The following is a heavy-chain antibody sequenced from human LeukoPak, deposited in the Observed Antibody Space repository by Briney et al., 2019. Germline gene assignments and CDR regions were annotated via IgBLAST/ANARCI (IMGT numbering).Heavy chain of an antibody. CDR2: ISGSGGNT. V-gene: IGHV3-23*01. CDR1: GCTFSSYA. Sequence: GGSLRLSCAASGCTFSSYAMSWVRQPPGKGLEWVSGISGSGGNTYYADSVRGGFTIYRDNYKNTLYLKMNSLRAEDADVYYCVPVFGGDPAFDYWGQGTLVTVSS. J-gene: IGHJ4*02. D-gene: IGHD2-21*02. CDR3: VPVFGGDPAFDY.